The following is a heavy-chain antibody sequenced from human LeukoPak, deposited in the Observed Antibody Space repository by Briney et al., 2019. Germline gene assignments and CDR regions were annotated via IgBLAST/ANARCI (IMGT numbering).Heavy chain of an antibody. CDR1: GFTLSGYS. D-gene: IGHD2-21*02. CDR2: ISIGGTI. CDR3: ARDTDYCGGDCYSDY. V-gene: IGHV3-69-1*01. Sequence: GGSLRLSCAASGFTLSGYSMNWVRQAPGKGLEWVSHISIGGTIYYADSVKGRFTISRDNAKNSLYLQMNSLRAEDTAVYYCARDTDYCGGDCYSDYWGQGTLVTVSS. J-gene: IGHJ4*02.